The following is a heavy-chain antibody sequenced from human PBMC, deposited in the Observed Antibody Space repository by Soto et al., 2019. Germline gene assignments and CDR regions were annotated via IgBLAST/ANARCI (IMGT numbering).Heavy chain of an antibody. J-gene: IGHJ4*02. CDR2: IKSKADGGTT. D-gene: IGHD4-17*01. V-gene: IGHV3-15*01. Sequence: SLRLSCAASEFTFANAWISWVRQAPGKGLEWVGRIKSKADGGTTDYAAPVKGRFTISRDESQNTLYLQMNSLKTEDTAVYYCTSLYYGHWGQGTLVTAPQ. CDR3: TSLYYGH. CDR1: EFTFANAW.